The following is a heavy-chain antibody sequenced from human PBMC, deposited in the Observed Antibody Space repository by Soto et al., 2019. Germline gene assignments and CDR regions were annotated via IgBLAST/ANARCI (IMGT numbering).Heavy chain of an antibody. CDR3: GGGLVVHGALLDH. Sequence: EVQLVESGGGLVQPGGSLRLSCAASGFTFSSFWMSWVRQVPGKGLEWVGNIKPDGSEQWYLDSVKGRFSISRDNDKSSLYLQMNSLRAEDTAVYYCGGGLVVHGALLDHWGQGTLVTVSS. V-gene: IGHV3-7*01. CDR1: GFTFSSFW. J-gene: IGHJ4*02. D-gene: IGHD2-15*01. CDR2: IKPDGSEQ.